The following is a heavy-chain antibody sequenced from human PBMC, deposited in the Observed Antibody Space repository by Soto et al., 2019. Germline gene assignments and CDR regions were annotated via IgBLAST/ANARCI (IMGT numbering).Heavy chain of an antibody. J-gene: IGHJ6*02. CDR3: ARLQSPRYYVSRSYGYGMDV. Sequence: GESLKISCKGSGYSFTSYWISWVRQMPVKGLEWMGRIDPSDSYTNYSPSFQGHVTISADKSISTAYLQWSSLKASDTAMYYCARLQSPRYYVSRSYGYGMDVWGQGTTVTVS. D-gene: IGHD3-10*01. V-gene: IGHV5-10-1*01. CDR1: GYSFTSYW. CDR2: IDPSDSYT.